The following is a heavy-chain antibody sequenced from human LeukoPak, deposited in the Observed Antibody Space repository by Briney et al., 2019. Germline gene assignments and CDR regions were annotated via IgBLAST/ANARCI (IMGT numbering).Heavy chain of an antibody. CDR1: GFTFSDYY. Sequence: GGSLRLSCAASGFTFSDYYMSWIRQAPGKGLEWVSYISSSGSTIHYADSVKGRFTISRDNAKNSLYLQMNSLRAEDTAVYYCASQLGYCSGGSCYPSDYYYYYMDVWGKGTTVTVSS. D-gene: IGHD2-15*01. CDR2: ISSSGSTI. J-gene: IGHJ6*03. V-gene: IGHV3-11*04. CDR3: ASQLGYCSGGSCYPSDYYYYYMDV.